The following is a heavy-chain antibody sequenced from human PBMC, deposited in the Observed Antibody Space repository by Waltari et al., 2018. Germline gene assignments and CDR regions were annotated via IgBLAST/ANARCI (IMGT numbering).Heavy chain of an antibody. CDR1: GFSFGSHA. D-gene: IGHD5-12*01. CDR3: AKDRMGYTQPIDY. V-gene: IGHV3-23*04. Sequence: EVQLVEFGGGLVQPGGSLRLSCAASGFSFGSHAMNWVRRAPGKGLGWVSTMSGGGINTCYADSVKGRFTISRDNSKNTMYLQMNSLRAEDTAFYYCAKDRMGYTQPIDYWGQGTLVTVSS. J-gene: IGHJ4*02. CDR2: MSGGGINT.